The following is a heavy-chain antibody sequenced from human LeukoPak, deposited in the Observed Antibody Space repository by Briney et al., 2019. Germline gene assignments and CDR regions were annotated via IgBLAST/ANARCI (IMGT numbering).Heavy chain of an antibody. Sequence: SETLSLTCAVSGGSISSGGYSWSWIRQPPGKGLEWIGYIYYSGSTNYNPSLKSRVTISVDTSKNQFSLKLSSVTAADTAVYYCARNDIWGQGTMVTVSS. V-gene: IGHV4-61*08. CDR3: ARNDI. CDR2: IYYSGST. J-gene: IGHJ3*02. CDR1: GGSISSGGYS.